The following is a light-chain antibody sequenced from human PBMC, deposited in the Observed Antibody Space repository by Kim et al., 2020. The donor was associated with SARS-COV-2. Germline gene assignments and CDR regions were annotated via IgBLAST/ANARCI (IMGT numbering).Light chain of an antibody. CDR2: QDS. V-gene: IGLV3-1*01. CDR3: QAWDSSTVV. Sequence: VSPGQTANISCSGDKLGDKYACWYQQKPGQSPVLIIYQDSKRPSGIPERFSGSNSGNTATLTISGTQAMDEADYYCQAWDSSTVVFGGGTQLTVL. J-gene: IGLJ2*01. CDR1: KLGDKY.